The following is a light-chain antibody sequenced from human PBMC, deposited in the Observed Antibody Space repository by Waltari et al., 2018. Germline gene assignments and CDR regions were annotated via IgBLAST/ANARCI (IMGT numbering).Light chain of an antibody. CDR1: KRVGTV. CDR2: DAS. J-gene: IGKJ4*01. Sequence: ASLSCRASKRVGTVFAWYQQRPGQSPRLLIYDASYRATDIPGRFSGSGSETDFTLTISSLQPEDFAVYYCQQRRSWPLTFGGGTRVQI. V-gene: IGKV3-11*01. CDR3: QQRRSWPLT.